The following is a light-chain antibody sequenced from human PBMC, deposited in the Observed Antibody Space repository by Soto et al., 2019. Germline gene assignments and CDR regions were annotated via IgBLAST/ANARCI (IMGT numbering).Light chain of an antibody. CDR3: QHDNSYSEA. CDR1: QTISSW. V-gene: IGKV1-5*03. CDR2: KAS. J-gene: IGKJ1*01. Sequence: DIQMTQSPSTLSGSVGDRVTITCRASQTISSWLAWYQQKPGKAPKLLIYKASTLKSGVPSRFSGSGSGTEFTLTSSSLQPDDFATYYCQHDNSYSEAFGQGTKG.